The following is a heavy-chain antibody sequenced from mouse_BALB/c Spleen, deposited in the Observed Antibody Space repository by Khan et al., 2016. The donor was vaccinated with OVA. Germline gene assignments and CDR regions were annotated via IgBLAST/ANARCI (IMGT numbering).Heavy chain of an antibody. CDR2: ISTYYGDA. CDR3: TEGGGGNRFAY. J-gene: IGHJ3*01. Sequence: QVRLQQSGAELVRPGVSVKISCKGSGYTFTDFTMHWVKQSHAMSLEWIGVISTYYGDATYNQKFKDKATMTVDKSSSTAYMELARLTSEDSAIYYCTEGGGGNRFAYWGQGTLVTVSA. V-gene: IGHV1S137*01. CDR1: GYTFTDFT.